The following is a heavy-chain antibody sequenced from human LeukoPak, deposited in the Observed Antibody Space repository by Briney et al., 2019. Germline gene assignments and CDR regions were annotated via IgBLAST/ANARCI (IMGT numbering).Heavy chain of an antibody. CDR2: ISGSGVNT. CDR1: GGSISSSTYY. CDR3: AKTPGYGDYSMDV. V-gene: IGHV3-23*01. J-gene: IGHJ6*03. Sequence: PSETLSLTCTVSGGSISSSTYYWGWIRQAPGKGLEWVSTISGSGVNTYFADSVKGRFTISRDNSKNTLYLQMNTLRAEDTAVYYCAKTPGYGDYSMDVWGKGTRVTVSS. D-gene: IGHD4-17*01.